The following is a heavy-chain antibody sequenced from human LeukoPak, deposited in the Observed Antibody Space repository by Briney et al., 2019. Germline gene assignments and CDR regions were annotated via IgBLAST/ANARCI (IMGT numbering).Heavy chain of an antibody. Sequence: PGGSLRLSCAASGLTFRNYGMHWVRQAPGRGLEWVAVISYDGRNKHYPDSVKGRFTISRDISTDTLWLQMDSLRTEDTAVYYCAKGPLRGTAAAIDYWGQGTLVTVSS. J-gene: IGHJ4*02. CDR2: ISYDGRNK. V-gene: IGHV3-30*18. CDR3: AKGPLRGTAAAIDY. CDR1: GLTFRNYG. D-gene: IGHD2-2*01.